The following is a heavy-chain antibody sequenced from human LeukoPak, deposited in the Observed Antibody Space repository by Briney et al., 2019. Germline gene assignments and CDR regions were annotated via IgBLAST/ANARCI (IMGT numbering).Heavy chain of an antibody. CDR2: ISSGSDTI. J-gene: IGHJ6*03. CDR3: ARTYEHTGSHYYYYMDV. CDR1: GFTFNSYT. D-gene: IGHD2-8*02. Sequence: GGSLRLSCAASGFTFNSYTMNWVRQAPGQGLEWVSFISSGSDTIYYADSVKGRFTISRGNAKNSLSLQMNSLSAEDTAVYFCARTYEHTGSHYYYYMDVWGKGTTVTVSS. V-gene: IGHV3-48*01.